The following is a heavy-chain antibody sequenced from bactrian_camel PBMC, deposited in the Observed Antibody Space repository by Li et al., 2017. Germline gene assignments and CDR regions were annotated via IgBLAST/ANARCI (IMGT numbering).Heavy chain of an antibody. V-gene: IGHV3S1*01. CDR2: INTGSGTT. D-gene: IGHD1*01. J-gene: IGHJ4*01. Sequence: HVQLVESGGGLVQPGGSLRLSCAASGFTFNFDWMYWVRQAPGKGLQWVSSINTGSGTTSDADSVKGRFTVSRNSAENTVYLQLNSLKTEDMAMYYCAKADRAAWLFGYEYNYWGQGTQVTVS. CDR1: GFTFNFDW. CDR3: AKADRAAWLFGYEYNY.